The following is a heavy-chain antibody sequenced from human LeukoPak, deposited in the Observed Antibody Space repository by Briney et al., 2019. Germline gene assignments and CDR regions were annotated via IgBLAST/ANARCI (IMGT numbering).Heavy chain of an antibody. CDR2: IYHSGST. Sequence: PSETLSLTCTVSGYSISSGYYWGWIRQPPGKGLEWIGSIYHSGSTYYNPSLKSRVTISVDTSKNQFSLKLSSVTAADTAVYYCARQDLGYSNYWFDPWGQGTLVTVSS. D-gene: IGHD6-13*01. CDR1: GYSISSGYY. V-gene: IGHV4-38-2*02. CDR3: ARQDLGYSNYWFDP. J-gene: IGHJ5*02.